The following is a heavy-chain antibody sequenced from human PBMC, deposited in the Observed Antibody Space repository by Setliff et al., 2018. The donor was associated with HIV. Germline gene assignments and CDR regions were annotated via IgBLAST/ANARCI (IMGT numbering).Heavy chain of an antibody. J-gene: IGHJ4*02. Sequence: ASVKVSCKASGYVFTDYAIHWVRQAPGQRLEWMGWIDIGNGKIQYSKRFQGRVTFLRDTSARTAHLELSSLRPEDTAVYYCARDLAHGTVGIKSWGQGTLVTVSS. D-gene: IGHD3-3*02. V-gene: IGHV1-3*04. CDR1: GYVFTDYA. CDR2: IDIGNGKI. CDR3: ARDLAHGTVGIKS.